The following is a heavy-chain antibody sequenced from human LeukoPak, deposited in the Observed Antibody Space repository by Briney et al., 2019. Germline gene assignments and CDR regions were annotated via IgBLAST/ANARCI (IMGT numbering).Heavy chain of an antibody. CDR3: AAGYDSSGYFLDY. CDR2: IIPILGIA. V-gene: IGHV1-69*04. D-gene: IGHD3-22*01. CDR1: GGTFSSYA. J-gene: IGHJ4*02. Sequence: ASVKVSCKASGGTFSSYAISWVRQAPGQGLEWMGRIIPILGIASYAQKFQGRVTITADKSTSTAYMELSSLRSEDTAVYYCAAGYDSSGYFLDYWGQGTLVTVSS.